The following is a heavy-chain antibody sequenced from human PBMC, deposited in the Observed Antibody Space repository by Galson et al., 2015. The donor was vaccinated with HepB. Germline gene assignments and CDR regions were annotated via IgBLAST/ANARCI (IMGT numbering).Heavy chain of an antibody. V-gene: IGHV1-3*01. CDR3: ARAPIRITIFGVIITDWFDP. CDR1: GHTFNNYA. Sequence: SVKVSCKASGHTFNNYAIHWVRQAPGQRLEWLGWINAGNGDTKSSQKFQDRVTITRDTSASTAYMELSSLRSEDTAVYYCARAPIRITIFGVIITDWFDPWGQGTLVTVSS. CDR2: INAGNGDT. D-gene: IGHD3-3*01. J-gene: IGHJ5*02.